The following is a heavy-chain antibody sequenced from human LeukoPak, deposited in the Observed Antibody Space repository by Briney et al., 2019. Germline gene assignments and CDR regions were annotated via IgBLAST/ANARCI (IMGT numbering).Heavy chain of an antibody. D-gene: IGHD3-22*01. V-gene: IGHV1-46*01. CDR1: GYTFTSYY. CDR2: INPSGGST. Sequence: ASVTVSCTASGYTFTSYYMHWVRQAPGQGLEWMGIINPSGGSTSYAQKFQGRVTMTRDTSTSTVYMELISLRSEDTAVYYCASEPDYDSSGYLWGQGTLVTVSS. J-gene: IGHJ5*02. CDR3: ASEPDYDSSGYL.